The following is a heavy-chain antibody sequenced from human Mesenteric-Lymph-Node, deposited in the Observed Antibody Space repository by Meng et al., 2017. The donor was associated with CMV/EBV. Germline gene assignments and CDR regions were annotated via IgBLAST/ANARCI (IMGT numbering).Heavy chain of an antibody. CDR3: AREGDIVVVPDGPFDY. V-gene: IGHV3-30*03. J-gene: IGHJ4*02. CDR2: ISYDGSNK. Sequence: GESLKISCAASGFTFGTYGMSWVRQAPGKGLEWVAVISYDGSNKYYADSVKGRFTISRDNSKNTLYLQMNSLRAEDTAVYYCAREGDIVVVPDGPFDYWGQGTLVTVSS. D-gene: IGHD2-2*01. CDR1: GFTFGTYG.